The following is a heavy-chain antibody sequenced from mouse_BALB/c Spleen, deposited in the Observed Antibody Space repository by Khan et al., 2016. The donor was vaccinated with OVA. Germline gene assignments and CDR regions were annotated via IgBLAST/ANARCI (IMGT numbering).Heavy chain of an antibody. V-gene: IGHV2-3*01. CDR3: AIIYYGYDWFTY. D-gene: IGHD2-2*01. J-gene: IGHJ3*01. CDR2: IWGDGST. CDR1: GLSLTNYG. Sequence: VQLQESGPGLVAPSQSLSITCTVSGLSLTNYGISWIRQPPGKGLEWLGVIWGDGSTNYHSALISRLSINKDNSKSQVFLKLNSLQTADTATYYCAIIYYGYDWFTYWGQGTLVTVSA.